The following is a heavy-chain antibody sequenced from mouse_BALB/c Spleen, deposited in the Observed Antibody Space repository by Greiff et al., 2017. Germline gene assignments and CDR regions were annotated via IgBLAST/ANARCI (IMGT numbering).Heavy chain of an antibody. J-gene: IGHJ2*01. CDR2: IYPGNSDT. V-gene: IGHV1-5*01. CDR3: TRGVLRLEMPDY. Sequence: SGAVLARPGASVKMSCKASGYSFTSYWMHWVKQRPGQGLEWIGAIYPGNSDTSYNQKFKGKAKLTAVTSASTAYMELSSLTNEDSAVYYCTRGVLRLEMPDYWGQGTTLTVSS. CDR1: GYSFTSYW. D-gene: IGHD1-2*01.